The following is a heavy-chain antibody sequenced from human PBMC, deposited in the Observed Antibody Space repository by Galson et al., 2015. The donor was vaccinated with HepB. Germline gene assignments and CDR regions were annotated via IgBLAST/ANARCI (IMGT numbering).Heavy chain of an antibody. CDR3: VRDRYYYDDGGYFGDH. Sequence: SLRLSCAASGFTFSSYWMHWVRQAPGKGLVWVSRIGDHDGDTIYADSVKGRFTISRDNAKNALYLQMNSLRAEDTAVYYCVRDRYYYDDGGYFGDHWGQGTVVTVSS. CDR1: GFTFSSYW. J-gene: IGHJ4*02. D-gene: IGHD3-22*01. V-gene: IGHV3-74*01. CDR2: IGDHDGDT.